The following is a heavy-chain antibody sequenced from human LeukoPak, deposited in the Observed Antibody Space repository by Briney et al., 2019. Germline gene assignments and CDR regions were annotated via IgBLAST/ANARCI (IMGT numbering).Heavy chain of an antibody. CDR2: ISSSSSYI. CDR3: ARIDFGGYYTVDY. J-gene: IGHJ4*02. CDR1: GFTFSSYS. D-gene: IGHD3-3*01. V-gene: IGHV3-21*01. Sequence: GGSLRLSCAASGFTFSSYSMNWVRQAPGKGLEWVSSISSSSSYIYHADSVKGRFTISRDNAKNSLYLQMNSLRAEDTAVYYCARIDFGGYYTVDYWGQGTLVTVSS.